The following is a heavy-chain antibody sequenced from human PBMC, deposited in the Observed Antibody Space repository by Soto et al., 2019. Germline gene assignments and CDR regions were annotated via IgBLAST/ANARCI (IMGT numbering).Heavy chain of an antibody. CDR2: IWYDGSNK. D-gene: IGHD6-6*01. CDR3: ARVLESIAARPPNYYYYGMDV. CDR1: GFTFSSYG. J-gene: IGHJ6*02. Sequence: PGGPLRLSGAASGFTFSSYGMHWVRQAPGKGLEWVAVIWYDGSNKYYADSVKGRFTISRDNSKNTLYLQMNSLRAEDTAVYYCARVLESIAARPPNYYYYGMDVWGQGTTVTVS. V-gene: IGHV3-33*01.